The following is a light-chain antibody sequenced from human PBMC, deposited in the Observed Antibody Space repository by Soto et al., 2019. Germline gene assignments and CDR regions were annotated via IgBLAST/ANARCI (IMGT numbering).Light chain of an antibody. Sequence: EIVLTQSPATLSLSPGERATLSCRASQSVSSYLAWYQQKPGQAPRLLIYGASSRAIHTPDRFSGSGSGTDFTLTISSLEPEDFAVYYCQQRSNWPRTFGQGTKVDI. J-gene: IGKJ1*01. CDR1: QSVSSY. V-gene: IGKV3-11*01. CDR3: QQRSNWPRT. CDR2: GAS.